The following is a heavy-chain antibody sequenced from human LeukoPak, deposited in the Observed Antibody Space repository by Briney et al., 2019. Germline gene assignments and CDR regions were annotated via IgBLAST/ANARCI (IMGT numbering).Heavy chain of an antibody. V-gene: IGHV1-46*01. CDR2: INPSGGST. J-gene: IGHJ6*03. CDR3: ARDQTVTTGYYYMDV. D-gene: IGHD4-17*01. CDR1: GYTFTSYY. Sequence: ASVKVSCKASGYTFTSYYMHWVRQAPGQGLEWMGIINPSGGSTSYAQKFQGRVTMTRDTSTSTVYMELSSLRSEDTAVYYCARDQTVTTGYYYMDVWGKGPTVTISS.